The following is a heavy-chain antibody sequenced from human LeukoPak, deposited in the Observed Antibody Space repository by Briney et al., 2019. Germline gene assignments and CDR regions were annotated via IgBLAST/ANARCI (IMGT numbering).Heavy chain of an antibody. CDR2: ISYDGSNK. J-gene: IGHJ4*02. V-gene: IGHV3-30-3*01. CDR3: ARDVLTYGSYFDY. Sequence: GGSLRVSCAASGFSFSSYAMHWVRQAPGKGLEWVAVISYDGSNKYYADSVKGRFTISRDNSKNTLYLQMNSLGAEDTAVYYCARDVLTYGSYFDYWGQGTLVTVSS. D-gene: IGHD3-10*01. CDR1: GFSFSSYA.